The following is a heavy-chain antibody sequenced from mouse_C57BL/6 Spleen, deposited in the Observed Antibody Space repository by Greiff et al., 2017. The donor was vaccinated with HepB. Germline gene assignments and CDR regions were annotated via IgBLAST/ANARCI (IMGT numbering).Heavy chain of an antibody. CDR3: ARKGTMVTTSYYFDY. D-gene: IGHD2-2*01. Sequence: VQLQQPGAELVMPGASVKLSCKASGYTFTSYWMHWVKQRPGQGLEWIGEIDPSDSYTNYNQKFKGKSTLTVDKSSSTAYMQLSSLTSEDSAVYYCARKGTMVTTSYYFDYWGQGTTLTVSS. CDR2: IDPSDSYT. J-gene: IGHJ2*01. V-gene: IGHV1-69*01. CDR1: GYTFTSYW.